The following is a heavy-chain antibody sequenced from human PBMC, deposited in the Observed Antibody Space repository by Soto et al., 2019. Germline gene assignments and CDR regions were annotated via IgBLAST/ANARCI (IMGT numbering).Heavy chain of an antibody. CDR3: ASDRYGFAKGYYVGH. CDR2: ISFSSCYT. J-gene: IGHJ4*02. CDR1: GLTLSDYY. D-gene: IGHD5-18*01. Sequence: QVQLVESGGGLVKPGGSLRLSCAASGLTLSDYYMTWIRQAPGKGLEWVSEISFSSCYTNYADSVKGRFTISRDNAKNSLYRQMNFLRSDGTAVYFCASDRYGFAKGYYVGHWGQGTLVTVSS. V-gene: IGHV3-11*06.